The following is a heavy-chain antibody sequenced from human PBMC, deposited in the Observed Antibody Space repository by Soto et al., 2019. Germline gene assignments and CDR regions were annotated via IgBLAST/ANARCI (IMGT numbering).Heavy chain of an antibody. CDR2: ISLYSDGT. CDR3: ARVVPGAEAWFGP. CDR1: GYTFSNYG. Sequence: ASVKVSCKTSGYTFSNYGITWVRQPPGQPLEWLGWISLYSDGTNYAQKFQGRVSMTTDTSTTTAYMELRSLRADDTAVYYWARVVPGAEAWFGPWGQGTLVTVSS. D-gene: IGHD2-2*01. V-gene: IGHV1-18*01. J-gene: IGHJ5*02.